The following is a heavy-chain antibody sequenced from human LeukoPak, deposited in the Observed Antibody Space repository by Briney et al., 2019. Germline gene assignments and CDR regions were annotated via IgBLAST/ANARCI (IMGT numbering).Heavy chain of an antibody. J-gene: IGHJ4*02. CDR3: ARGRSYGFDFDS. V-gene: IGHV4-61*01. CDR1: GVSINTCCYY. D-gene: IGHD5-18*01. CDR2: KYYSGST. Sequence: SETLSLTCDVSGVSINTCCYYWTWIRQPPGKGLEWIGYKYYSGSTRYNSSLRSRLTISLDSSKNQFSLRLTSVTAADTAVYYCARGRSYGFDFDSWGPGTPVIVSP.